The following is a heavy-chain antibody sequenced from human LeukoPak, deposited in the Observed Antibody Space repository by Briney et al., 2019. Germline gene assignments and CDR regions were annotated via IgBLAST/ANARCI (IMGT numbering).Heavy chain of an antibody. J-gene: IGHJ4*02. CDR3: ARDANKKNYFDC. Sequence: QPGGSLRLSCAASGFTVSSSYMNWVRQAPGKWREWVSVIYTGGSTYYADSVKGRFTISRDNSKNTLYLQMNSLRAEDTAVYYCARDANKKNYFDCWGQGTLVTVSS. CDR1: GFTVSSSY. V-gene: IGHV3-53*01. D-gene: IGHD2/OR15-2a*01. CDR2: IYTGGST.